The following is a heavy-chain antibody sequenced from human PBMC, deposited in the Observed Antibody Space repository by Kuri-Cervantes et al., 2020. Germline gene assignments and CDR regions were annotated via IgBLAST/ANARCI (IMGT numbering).Heavy chain of an antibody. CDR1: GGSFSGYC. V-gene: IGHV4-34*01. D-gene: IGHD3-22*01. CDR2: INHSGST. Sequence: SETLSLTCAVYGGSFSGYCWSWIRQPPGKGLEWIGEINHSGSTNYNPSLKSRVTISVDTSKNQFSLKLSSVTAADTAVYYCAREIGGIVVDNWFDPWGQGTLVTVSS. CDR3: AREIGGIVVDNWFDP. J-gene: IGHJ5*02.